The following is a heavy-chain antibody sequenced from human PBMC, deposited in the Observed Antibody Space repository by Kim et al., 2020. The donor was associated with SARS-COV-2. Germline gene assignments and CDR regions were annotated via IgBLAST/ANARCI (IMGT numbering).Heavy chain of an antibody. J-gene: IGHJ4*02. CDR2: DGSKK. V-gene: IGHV3-30*01. CDR3: TRGFDY. Sequence: DGSKKYYAASVKGRFTISRDNSKNTLYLQMNSLRAEDTAVYYCTRGFDYWGQGTLVTVSS.